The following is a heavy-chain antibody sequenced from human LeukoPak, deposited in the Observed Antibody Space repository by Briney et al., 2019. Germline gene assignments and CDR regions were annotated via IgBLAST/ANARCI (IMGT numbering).Heavy chain of an antibody. CDR3: ATEESSSGHFDY. J-gene: IGHJ4*02. CDR2: FDPEDGET. Sequence: ASVKVSCKVSGYTLTELSMHWVRQAPGKGLEWMGGFDPEDGETIYAQKFQGRVTMTEDTSTDTAYMELSSLRSEDTAVYYCATEESSSGHFDYWGQGTLVTVSS. CDR1: GYTLTELS. D-gene: IGHD6-6*01. V-gene: IGHV1-24*01.